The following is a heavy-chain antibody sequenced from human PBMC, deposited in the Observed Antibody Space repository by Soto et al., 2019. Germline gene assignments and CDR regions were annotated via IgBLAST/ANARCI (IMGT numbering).Heavy chain of an antibody. CDR3: AKDPPGRHVIVVTALDC. CDR1: GFTFSSYA. CDR2: ISGSGGST. Sequence: GGSLRLSCAASGFTFSSYAMSWVRQAPGKGLEWVSAISGSGGSTYYADSVKGRFTISRDNSKNTLYLQMNSLRAEDTAVYYCAKDPPGRHVIVVTALDCWGQGTLVTVSS. D-gene: IGHD2-21*02. V-gene: IGHV3-23*01. J-gene: IGHJ4*02.